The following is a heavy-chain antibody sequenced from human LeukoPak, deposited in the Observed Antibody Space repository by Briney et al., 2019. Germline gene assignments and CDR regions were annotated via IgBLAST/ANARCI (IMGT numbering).Heavy chain of an antibody. J-gene: IGHJ4*02. Sequence: GGCLRLSCAASGFTFPNYWMTWVRQAPGKGLEWVASIEDDGDQKNYGDSVKGRFTISRDNAENSLYLQMNILRVEDTAVYYCARDIPRGSTHLDYWGQGTLVTVSA. CDR1: GFTFPNYW. D-gene: IGHD1-26*01. CDR2: IEDDGDQK. CDR3: ARDIPRGSTHLDY. V-gene: IGHV3-7*01.